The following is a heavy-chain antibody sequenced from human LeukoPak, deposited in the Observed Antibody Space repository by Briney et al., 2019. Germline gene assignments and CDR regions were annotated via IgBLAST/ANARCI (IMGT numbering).Heavy chain of an antibody. CDR3: ARDCSGGSCYDYAFDI. CDR1: GYTFTAYY. D-gene: IGHD2-15*01. V-gene: IGHV1-2*02. Sequence: ASVKVSCKTSGYTFTAYYMHWVRQAPGQGLEWMGWINPNSGGTNYAQKFQGRVTITADESTSTAYMELSSLRSEDTAVYYCARDCSGGSCYDYAFDIWGQGTMVTVSS. CDR2: INPNSGGT. J-gene: IGHJ3*02.